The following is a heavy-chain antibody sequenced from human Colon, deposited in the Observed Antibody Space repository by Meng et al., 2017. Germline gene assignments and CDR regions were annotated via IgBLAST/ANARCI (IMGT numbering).Heavy chain of an antibody. CDR2: IDSAGAT. Sequence: EVKFVESGGGFVQPGGSLRLSCAASGFIFSDHYMDWVRQAPGKGLEWVSVIDSAGATNYADSVKGRFTISRDSSNNTLYLQMDNLRVGDTAVYFCVGGFYFQYWGQGTLVTVSS. CDR1: GFIFSDHY. J-gene: IGHJ1*01. V-gene: IGHV3-66*01. D-gene: IGHD3-3*01. CDR3: VGGFYFQY.